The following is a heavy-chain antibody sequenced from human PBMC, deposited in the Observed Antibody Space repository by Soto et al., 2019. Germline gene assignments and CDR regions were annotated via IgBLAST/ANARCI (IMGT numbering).Heavy chain of an antibody. CDR3: ARGMTTVAPAAFDI. Sequence: ASVKVSCKASSYTFTSYGISWVRQAPGQGLEWMGWISAYNGNTNYAQKLQGRVTMTTDTSTSTAYMELRSLRSDDTAVYYCARGMTTVAPAAFDIWGQGTMVTVSS. CDR2: ISAYNGNT. J-gene: IGHJ3*02. CDR1: SYTFTSYG. V-gene: IGHV1-18*01. D-gene: IGHD4-17*01.